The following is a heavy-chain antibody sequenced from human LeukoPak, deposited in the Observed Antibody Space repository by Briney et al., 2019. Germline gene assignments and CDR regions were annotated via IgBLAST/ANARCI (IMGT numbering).Heavy chain of an antibody. CDR1: GGSISSYY. CDR2: IYYSGST. D-gene: IGHD2-2*01. J-gene: IGHJ5*02. V-gene: IGHV4-59*08. CDR3: ARGDRDIVVVPAAMRVWWFDP. Sequence: PSETLSLTCTVSGGSISSYYWSWIRQPPGKGLEWIGYIYYSGSTNYNPSLKSRVTISVDTSKNQFSLKLSSVTAADTAVYYCARGDRDIVVVPAAMRVWWFDPWGQGTLVTVSS.